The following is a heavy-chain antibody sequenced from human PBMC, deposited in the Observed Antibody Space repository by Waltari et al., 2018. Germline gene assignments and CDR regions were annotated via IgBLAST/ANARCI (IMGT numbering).Heavy chain of an antibody. CDR2: IHAGGST. V-gene: IGHV3-53*01. D-gene: IGHD5-12*01. CDR3: ARAGLGSPSQWLQLFDS. CDR1: GFRVSSNY. Sequence: EVQLVESGGGLIQPGGSLRLSCEASGFRVSSNYMRWVRQAPGKGLEWVSVIHAGGSTYYGDSVKGRFIISRDISKNTLYLQMNSLTVDDSAMYFCARAGLGSPSQWLQLFDSWGQGTLVTVSS. J-gene: IGHJ4*02.